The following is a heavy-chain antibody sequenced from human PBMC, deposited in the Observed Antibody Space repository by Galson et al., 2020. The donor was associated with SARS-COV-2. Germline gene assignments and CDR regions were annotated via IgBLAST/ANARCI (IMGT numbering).Heavy chain of an antibody. CDR3: ARGDMGNDYFDY. CDR2: IYSEGSST. CDR1: GFTFSSYC. D-gene: IGHD7-27*01. Sequence: ALHGESLKISCAVSGFTFSSYCMHWVRQAPGKGLVWVSRIYSEGSSTSYADSVKGRFTISGDNAKNTLYLQMNSLRAEDTAVYYCARGDMGNDYFDYWGQGTLVTVSS. J-gene: IGHJ4*02. V-gene: IGHV3-74*01.